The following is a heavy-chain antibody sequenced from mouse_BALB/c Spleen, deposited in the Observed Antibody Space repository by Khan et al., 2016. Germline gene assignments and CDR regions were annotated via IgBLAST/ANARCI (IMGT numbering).Heavy chain of an antibody. J-gene: IGHJ2*01. Sequence: VQLQQSGAELVRPGALVKLSCKASGFNIKDYYMHWVKQRPEQGLEWIGWIDPENGNTIYDPKFQGKASITADTSSNTAYLQLSSLTSEDTAVYYCARHGSSPDYWGQGTTLTVSS. CDR1: GFNIKDYY. CDR3: ARHGSSPDY. V-gene: IGHV14-1*02. CDR2: IDPENGNT. D-gene: IGHD1-1*01.